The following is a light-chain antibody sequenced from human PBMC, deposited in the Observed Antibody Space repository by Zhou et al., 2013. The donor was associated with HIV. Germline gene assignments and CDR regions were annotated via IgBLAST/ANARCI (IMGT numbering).Light chain of an antibody. Sequence: ETVLTQSPGTLSLSPGERATLSCRASQSVSSNSLAWYQQKLGQAPRLLMYDTSTRATGIPARFSGSGSGREFTLTISSLQSEDFALYYCQQYDTWPSFGQGTKLQIK. CDR3: QQYDTWPS. CDR2: DTS. CDR1: QSVSSN. V-gene: IGKV3D-15*01. J-gene: IGKJ2*01.